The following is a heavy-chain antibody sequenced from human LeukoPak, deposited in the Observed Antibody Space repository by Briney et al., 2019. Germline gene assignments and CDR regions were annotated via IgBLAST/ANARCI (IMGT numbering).Heavy chain of an antibody. CDR3: AKDSRAYNYVRAFDI. V-gene: IGHV3-53*01. J-gene: IGHJ3*02. Sequence: GGSLRLSCTVSGFTVSSDSMSWVRQAPGKGLEWVSFIYSGGSTHYSDSVKGRLTISRDNSKNTLYLQMNSLRAEDTAVYCCAKDSRAYNYVRAFDIWGQGTVVTVSS. CDR1: GFTVSSDS. CDR2: IYSGGST. D-gene: IGHD3-10*02.